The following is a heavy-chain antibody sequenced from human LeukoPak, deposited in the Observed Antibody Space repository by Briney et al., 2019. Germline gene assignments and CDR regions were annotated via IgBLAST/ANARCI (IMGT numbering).Heavy chain of an antibody. Sequence: SVKVSFKASGSTFSTYAVNWVRQAPGQGLEWMGGIIPILGTSNYSQSFQVRLTITSDESSGTAYMALTSLRSEDTAIYYCATTRDYYDNSGYPVLQDWGQGTLVTVSP. CDR2: IIPILGTS. CDR3: ATTRDYYDNSGYPVLQD. CDR1: GSTFSTYA. V-gene: IGHV1-69*13. D-gene: IGHD3-22*01. J-gene: IGHJ1*01.